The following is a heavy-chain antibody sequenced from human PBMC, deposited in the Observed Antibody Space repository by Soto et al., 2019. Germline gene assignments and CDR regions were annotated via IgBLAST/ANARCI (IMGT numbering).Heavy chain of an antibody. CDR2: IYYSGST. V-gene: IGHV4-59*01. CDR1: GGSISSYY. Sequence: SETLSLTCSVSGGSISSYYWSWIRQPPGKGLEWIGYIYYSGSTNYNPSLKSRVTISVDTSKNQFSLKLSSVTAADTAVYYCARTDSGTYGDHFDYWGQGTLVTVSS. CDR3: ARTDSGTYGDHFDY. J-gene: IGHJ4*02. D-gene: IGHD1-26*01.